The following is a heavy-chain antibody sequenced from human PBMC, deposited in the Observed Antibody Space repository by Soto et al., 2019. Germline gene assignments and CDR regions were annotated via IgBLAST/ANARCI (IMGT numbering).Heavy chain of an antibody. CDR1: GFTFSSYE. D-gene: IGHD3-16*01. J-gene: IGHJ5*02. V-gene: IGHV3-48*03. CDR2: ISSSGSTI. CDR3: ARLPESITIGGRWFDP. Sequence: PGGSLRLSCAASGFTFSSYEMNWVRQAPGKGLEWVSYISSSGSTIYYADSVKGRFTISRDNAKNSLYLQMNSLRAEDTAVYYCARLPESITIGGRWFDPWGQGTLVTVSS.